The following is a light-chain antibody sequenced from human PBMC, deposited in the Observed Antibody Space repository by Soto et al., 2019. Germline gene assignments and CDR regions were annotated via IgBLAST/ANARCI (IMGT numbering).Light chain of an antibody. CDR2: GNT. CDR3: QSYDRSLTGV. Sequence: SVLTPPPSVSGAPGQRITISCTGSSSNIGADFDVYWYQQLPGAAPKLLIYGNTNRPSGVPDRFSGSKSGTSASLAITGLQAEDEAPYSCQSYDRSLTGVFGTGTKVTVL. CDR1: SSNIGADFD. J-gene: IGLJ1*01. V-gene: IGLV1-40*01.